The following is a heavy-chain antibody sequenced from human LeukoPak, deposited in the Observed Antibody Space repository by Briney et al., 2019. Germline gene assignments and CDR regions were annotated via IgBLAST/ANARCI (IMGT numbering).Heavy chain of an antibody. CDR3: ATSLASARAAGYYFDY. D-gene: IGHD6-6*01. CDR2: IYSGGGT. Sequence: GGSLRLSCAASGFTVSSNHMNWVRQAAGKGLEWVSVIYSGGGTYYADSVKGRFTISRDNSKNTLYLQMNSLRAEDTAVYYCATSLASARAAGYYFDYWGQGTLVTVSS. CDR1: GFTVSSNH. V-gene: IGHV3-66*01. J-gene: IGHJ4*02.